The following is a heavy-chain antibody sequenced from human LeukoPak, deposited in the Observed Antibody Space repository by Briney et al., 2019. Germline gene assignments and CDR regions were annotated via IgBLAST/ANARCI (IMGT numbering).Heavy chain of an antibody. CDR3: ARGSGWFYFDY. D-gene: IGHD6-19*01. Sequence: GGSLRLSCAASGFIFSSYWMHWVRQAPGKGLVWVSRINSDGSSTSYADSVKGRFTISRDNAKNTLYLQMNSLRAEDTAVYYCARGSGWFYFDYWGQGTLVTVSS. J-gene: IGHJ4*02. CDR2: INSDGSST. CDR1: GFIFSSYW. V-gene: IGHV3-74*01.